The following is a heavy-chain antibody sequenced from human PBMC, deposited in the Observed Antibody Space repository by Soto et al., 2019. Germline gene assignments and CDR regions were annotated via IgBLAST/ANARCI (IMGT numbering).Heavy chain of an antibody. J-gene: IGHJ4*02. Sequence: QVQLVESGGGVVQPGRSLRLSCAASGFTFSSYGMHWVRQAPGKGLEWVAVISYDGSNKYYADSVKGRFTISRDNSKNTLYLQMNSLRAEDTAVYYCAKDIRGGDWSGDFDYWGQGTLVTVSS. CDR2: ISYDGSNK. D-gene: IGHD2-21*02. CDR1: GFTFSSYG. CDR3: AKDIRGGDWSGDFDY. V-gene: IGHV3-30*18.